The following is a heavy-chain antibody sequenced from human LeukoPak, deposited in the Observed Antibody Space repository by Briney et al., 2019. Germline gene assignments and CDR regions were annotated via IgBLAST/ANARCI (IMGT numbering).Heavy chain of an antibody. D-gene: IGHD2-2*01. Sequence: SETPSLTCTVSGGSISSYYWSWIRQPPGKGLEWIGYIYYSGSTNYNPSLKSRVTISVDTSKNQFSLKLSSVTAADTAVYYCATATLDCSSTSCYDAFDIWGQGTTVTVSS. J-gene: IGHJ3*02. CDR3: ATATLDCSSTSCYDAFDI. V-gene: IGHV4-59*01. CDR2: IYYSGST. CDR1: GGSISSYY.